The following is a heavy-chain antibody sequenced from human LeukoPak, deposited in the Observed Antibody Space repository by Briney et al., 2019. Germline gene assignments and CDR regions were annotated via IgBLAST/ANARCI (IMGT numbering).Heavy chain of an antibody. V-gene: IGHV3-30-3*01. J-gene: IGHJ4*02. D-gene: IGHD2-2*01. CDR2: ISFDGTNK. CDR1: GFIFSNSA. CDR3: AAGSSVDCSRTSCPPTDY. Sequence: PAGSLRLSCTASGFIFSNSARHWVRQAPGKGLEWVAVISFDGTNKYYADSVKGRFTISRDNSKNTVYVQMNSLRGDDSGVYYCAAGSSVDCSRTSCPPTDYWGQGTLVTVSS.